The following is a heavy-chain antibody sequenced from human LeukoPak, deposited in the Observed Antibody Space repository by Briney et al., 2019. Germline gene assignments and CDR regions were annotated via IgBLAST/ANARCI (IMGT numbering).Heavy chain of an antibody. CDR2: ISSSSSTI. J-gene: IGHJ4*02. Sequence: GGALRLSCAASGFTFSSYSMNWVRQAPGKGLEGVSYISSSSSTIYYADSVKGRFTISRDNAKNSLYLQMNSLRAEDTAVYYCARDYYDSSGYGLLDYWGQGTLVTVSS. CDR3: ARDYYDSSGYGLLDY. CDR1: GFTFSSYS. D-gene: IGHD3-22*01. V-gene: IGHV3-48*04.